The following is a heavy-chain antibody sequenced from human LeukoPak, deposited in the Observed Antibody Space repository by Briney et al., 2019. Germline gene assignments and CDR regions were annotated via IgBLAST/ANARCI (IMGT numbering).Heavy chain of an antibody. V-gene: IGHV4-34*01. CDR1: GGSFSGYY. J-gene: IGHJ5*02. D-gene: IGHD2-2*01. Sequence: SETLSLTYAVYGGSFSGYYWSWIRQPPGKGLEWIGEINHSGSTNYNPSLKSRVTISVDTSKNQFSLKLSSVTAADTAVYYCARCVRAGTSRYIVGFDPWGQGTLVTVSS. CDR2: INHSGST. CDR3: ARCVRAGTSRYIVGFDP.